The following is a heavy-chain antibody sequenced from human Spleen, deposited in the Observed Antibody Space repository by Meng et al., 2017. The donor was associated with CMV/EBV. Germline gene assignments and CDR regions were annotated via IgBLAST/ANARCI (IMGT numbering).Heavy chain of an antibody. V-gene: IGHV3-23*01. D-gene: IGHD4-11*01. J-gene: IGHJ4*02. CDR2: MSVSGVNI. CDR3: AKHHPSYTVTTHLNS. CDR1: GFPFTSFA. Sequence: SGFPFTSFAMSWGRQAPGKGLEWVSSMSVSGVNIHYADSVKGRFTISRDNSRNTLYLQMNSLRAEDTAIYYCAKHHPSYTVTTHLNSWGQGTLVTVSS.